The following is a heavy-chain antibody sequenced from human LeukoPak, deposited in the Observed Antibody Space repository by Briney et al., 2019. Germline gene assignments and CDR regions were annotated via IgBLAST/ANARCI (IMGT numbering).Heavy chain of an antibody. CDR1: GGSINSGGYY. J-gene: IGHJ4*02. V-gene: IGHV4-31*03. CDR2: IYYSGST. D-gene: IGHD3-10*01. CDR3: ARGGYYGSGSYRFAV. Sequence: SETPSLTCTVSGGSINSGGYYWTWIRHLPGEGLEWIGYIYYSGSTHYNPSLKSRVTISLDTSKTQFSLNLTSVTAADTAVYYCARGGYYGSGSYRFAVWGQGSPVTVSS.